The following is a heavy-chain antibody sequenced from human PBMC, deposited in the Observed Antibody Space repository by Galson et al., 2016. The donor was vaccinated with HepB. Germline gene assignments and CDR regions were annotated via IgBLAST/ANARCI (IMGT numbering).Heavy chain of an antibody. J-gene: IGHJ6*02. Sequence: SVKVSCKASGYTFTNFAMYWVRQAPGQSLEWMGWINGGDSNTQYSKKFQDRVTITRDTSATIVYMELSSLGSEDTAVYYCARVGKYELWTGSQPYYYGMDGWGQGTTVTVSS. D-gene: IGHD3-3*01. CDR3: ARVGKYELWTGSQPYYYGMDG. V-gene: IGHV1-3*01. CDR2: INGGDSNT. CDR1: GYTFTNFA.